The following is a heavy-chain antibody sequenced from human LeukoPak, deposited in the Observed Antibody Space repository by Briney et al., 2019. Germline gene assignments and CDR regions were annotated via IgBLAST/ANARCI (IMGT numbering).Heavy chain of an antibody. Sequence: SETLFLTCTVSGGCVSSGNYYWSWIRQPPGKGLEWIGYIYYSGDTNYNPSLKGRVTISVDTSKNQVSLKLSSVTAADTAVYYCARDPSGYFNYWGQGTLVTVSS. D-gene: IGHD3-22*01. J-gene: IGHJ4*02. CDR2: IYYSGDT. V-gene: IGHV4-61*01. CDR1: GGCVSSGNYY. CDR3: ARDPSGYFNY.